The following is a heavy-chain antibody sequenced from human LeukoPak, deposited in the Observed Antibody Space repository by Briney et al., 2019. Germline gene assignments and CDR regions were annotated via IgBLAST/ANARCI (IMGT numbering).Heavy chain of an antibody. Sequence: ASVKVSCKASGYTFTGYYIHWVRQAPGQGLEWMGWISAYNGNTNYAQKLQGRVTMTTDTSTSTAYMELRSPRSDDTAVYYCARGLRGGSYYDYWGQGTLVTVSS. V-gene: IGHV1-18*04. J-gene: IGHJ4*02. D-gene: IGHD3-16*01. CDR3: ARGLRGGSYYDY. CDR1: GYTFTGYY. CDR2: ISAYNGNT.